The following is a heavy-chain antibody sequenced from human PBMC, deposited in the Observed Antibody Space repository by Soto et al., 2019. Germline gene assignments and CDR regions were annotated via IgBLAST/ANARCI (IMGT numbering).Heavy chain of an antibody. CDR2: ISGSGGST. V-gene: IGHV3-23*01. D-gene: IGHD6-13*01. CDR3: AKDLSSWPLNDY. Sequence: GVSLRLSCAASGFTFSSYAMSWVRQAPGKGLEWVSAISGSGGSTYYADSVKGRFTISRDNSKNTLYLQMNSLRAEDTAVYYCAKDLSSWPLNDYRGQGTLVTVSS. J-gene: IGHJ4*02. CDR1: GFTFSSYA.